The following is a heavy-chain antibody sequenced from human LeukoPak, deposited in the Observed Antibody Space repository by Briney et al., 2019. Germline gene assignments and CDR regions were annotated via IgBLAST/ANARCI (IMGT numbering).Heavy chain of an antibody. D-gene: IGHD1-1*01. Sequence: PSETLSLTCAVYGGSFSGYYWSWIRQPPGKGLEWIGEIVHSGDTKYNPSLKSRVTISVDTSKNQFSLNLTSVTAADTAVYFCARFGSSTWYKGAFDIWGQGTMVTVAS. J-gene: IGHJ3*02. CDR1: GGSFSGYY. V-gene: IGHV4-34*12. CDR3: ARFGSSTWYKGAFDI. CDR2: IVHSGDT.